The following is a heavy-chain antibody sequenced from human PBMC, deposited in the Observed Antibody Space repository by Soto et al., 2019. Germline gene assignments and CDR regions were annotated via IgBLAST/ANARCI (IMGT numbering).Heavy chain of an antibody. J-gene: IGHJ4*02. CDR1: GFTFSSYS. D-gene: IGHD6-13*01. CDR3: ARDLGIAAAGIHDY. Sequence: EVQLVESGGGLVKPGGSLRLSCAASGFTFSSYSMNWVRQAPGKGLEWVSSISSSSSYIYYADSVKGRFTISRDNAKNSLYLQMNSLSAEDTAVYYCARDLGIAAAGIHDYWGQGTLVTVSS. V-gene: IGHV3-21*01. CDR2: ISSSSSYI.